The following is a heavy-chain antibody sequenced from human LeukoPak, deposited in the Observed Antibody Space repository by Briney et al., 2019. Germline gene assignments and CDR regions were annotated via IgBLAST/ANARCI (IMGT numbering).Heavy chain of an antibody. J-gene: IGHJ6*03. D-gene: IGHD1-26*01. CDR3: AFSSYYLQGNYYYMDV. CDR2: ISTYNGNT. V-gene: IGHV1-18*01. CDR1: GYTFTSYG. Sequence: ASVKVSCKASGYTFTSYGISWVRQAPGQGLEWMGWISTYNGNTNYAQKVQGRVSMTTDTSTSTAYMELRSLRSDDTAVYYCAFSSYYLQGNYYYMDVWGKGTTVTVSS.